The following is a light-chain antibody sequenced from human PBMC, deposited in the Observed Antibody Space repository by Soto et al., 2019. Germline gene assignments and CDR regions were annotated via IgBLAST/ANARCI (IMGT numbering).Light chain of an antibody. CDR1: HNINNY. V-gene: IGKV1-39*01. J-gene: IGKJ5*01. Sequence: DIQMTQSPASLSASVGDRVTITCRASHNINNYLSWYQQKPGKAPKLLIYAASTLQSGVASRFSGSGSATDFTLKISRVEAEDVGVYYCMQALQTPITFGQGTRLEIK. CDR3: MQALQTPIT. CDR2: AAS.